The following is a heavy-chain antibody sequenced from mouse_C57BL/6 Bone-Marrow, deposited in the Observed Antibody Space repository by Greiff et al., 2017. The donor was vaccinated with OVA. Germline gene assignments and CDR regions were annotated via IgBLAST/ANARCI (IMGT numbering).Heavy chain of an antibody. J-gene: IGHJ1*03. V-gene: IGHV5-15*01. CDR2: ISNLAYSI. CDR3: ARHGLTRGYFDV. D-gene: IGHD3-1*01. CDR1: GFTFSDYG. Sequence: EVQVVESGGGLVQPGGSLKLSCAASGFTFSDYGMAWVRQAPRKGPAWLAFISNLAYSIYYADTVTGRFTISRENAKNTLYLERSSLRSEDTAMYYCARHGLTRGYFDVWGTGTTVTVSS.